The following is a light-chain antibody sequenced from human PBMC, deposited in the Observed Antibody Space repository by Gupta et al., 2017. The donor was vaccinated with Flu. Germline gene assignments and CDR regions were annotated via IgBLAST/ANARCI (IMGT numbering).Light chain of an antibody. Sequence: GTRGRGGLGGCKYVYWDQQQPGEAPTLLIFEASNRHSEVTNCFSGAKFGSTATLTSAGHQAEEEAAYYCGSYTNTNNFVVFGGGTKLTVL. CDR1: RGGLGGCKY. CDR3: GSYTNTNNFVV. CDR2: EAS. J-gene: IGLJ2*01. V-gene: IGLV2-14*01.